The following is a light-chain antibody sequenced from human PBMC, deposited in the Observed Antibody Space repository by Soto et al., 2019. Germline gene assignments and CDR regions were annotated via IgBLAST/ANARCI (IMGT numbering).Light chain of an antibody. CDR3: QQYGSSPLT. CDR1: QSVSSY. CDR2: DTP. Sequence: EIVLTQSPATLSLPPGERATLSCRASQSVSSYLAWYQQKPGQAPRLLIYDTPTRATGVPTRFSGSRSGAEFTLTISRLEPEDFAVYYCQQYGSSPLTFGGGTKVDIK. V-gene: IGKV3-20*01. J-gene: IGKJ4*01.